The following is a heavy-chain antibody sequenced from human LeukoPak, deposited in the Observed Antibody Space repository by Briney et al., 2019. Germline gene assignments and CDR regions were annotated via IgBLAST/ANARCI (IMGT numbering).Heavy chain of an antibody. J-gene: IGHJ5*02. D-gene: IGHD3-3*01. Sequence: SVNVSCKASGGTFSSYAISWVRQAPGQGLEWMGGIIPIFGTANYAQKFQGRVTITPDESTSTAYMELSSLRSEDTAVYYCASGITIFGVVAWRWFDPWGQGTLVTVSS. CDR1: GGTFSSYA. CDR3: ASGITIFGVVAWRWFDP. V-gene: IGHV1-69*01. CDR2: IIPIFGTA.